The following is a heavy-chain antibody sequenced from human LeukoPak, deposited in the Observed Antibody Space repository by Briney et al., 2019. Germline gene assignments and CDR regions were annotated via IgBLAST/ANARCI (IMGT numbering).Heavy chain of an antibody. CDR1: GFMFTTYW. Sequence: GESLKISCEGSGFMFTTYWIGWVRQMPGKGLEWMGIIYPGDSDTRYSPSFQGQVTISADKSINTAYLQWSSLKASDTALYYCVRQSYDILTGYSEGAFDSWGQGTLVTVSS. CDR3: VRQSYDILTGYSEGAFDS. V-gene: IGHV5-51*01. D-gene: IGHD3-9*01. J-gene: IGHJ4*02. CDR2: IYPGDSDT.